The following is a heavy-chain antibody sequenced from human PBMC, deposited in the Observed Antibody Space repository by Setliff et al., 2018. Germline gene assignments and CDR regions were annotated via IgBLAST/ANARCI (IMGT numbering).Heavy chain of an antibody. CDR1: GFTFSSYG. Sequence: PGGSLRLSCAASGFTFSSYGMHWVRQAPGKGLEWVAFIRYDGSNKYYVDSVKGRFSISRDNAKNSLYLQMNSLRAEDTAVYYCARSRGGSGYSGYFDYWGQGTLVTVSS. V-gene: IGHV3-30*02. CDR2: IRYDGSNK. D-gene: IGHD3-22*01. J-gene: IGHJ4*02. CDR3: ARSRGGSGYSGYFDY.